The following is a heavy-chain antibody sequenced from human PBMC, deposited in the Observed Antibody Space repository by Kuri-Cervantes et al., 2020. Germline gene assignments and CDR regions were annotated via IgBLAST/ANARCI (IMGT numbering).Heavy chain of an antibody. V-gene: IGHV3-23*01. D-gene: IGHD2-2*01. Sequence: GGSLRLSCAASGFTFSSYAMSWVRQAPGKGLEWVSAISGSGGSTYYADSVKGRFIISRENAKNSLYLQMNSLRAGDTAIYYCARGGGRVSPSAIGYAFDLWGQGTLVTVSS. CDR3: ARGGGRVSPSAIGYAFDL. CDR2: ISGSGGST. J-gene: IGHJ3*01. CDR1: GFTFSSYA.